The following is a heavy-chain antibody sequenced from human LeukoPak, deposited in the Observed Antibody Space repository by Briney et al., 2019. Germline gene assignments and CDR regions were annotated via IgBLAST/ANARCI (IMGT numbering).Heavy chain of an antibody. D-gene: IGHD2-15*01. CDR2: INPNSGGT. J-gene: IGHJ4*02. Sequence: ASVKVSCKASGYTFTGYYMHWVRQAPGQGLEWMGWINPNSGGTNYAQKFQGRVTMTRDTSISTAYMELSRLRSDDTAVYYRARSCRGIGGGSCYFDYWGQGTLVTVSS. V-gene: IGHV1-2*02. CDR3: ARSCRGIGGGSCYFDY. CDR1: GYTFTGYY.